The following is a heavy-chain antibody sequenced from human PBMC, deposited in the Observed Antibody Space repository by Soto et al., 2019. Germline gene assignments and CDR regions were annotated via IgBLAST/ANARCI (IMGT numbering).Heavy chain of an antibody. Sequence: QVQLVQSGAEVKKPGSSVKVSCKASGGTFSSYTISWVRQAPGQGLEWMGRIIPILGIANYAQKFQGRVTITADKSTKTAYLELRSLTNEATAVYYFATTLGGDFDCWGQGTLVTVTS. D-gene: IGHD2-15*01. CDR1: GGTFSSYT. CDR2: IIPILGIA. J-gene: IGHJ4*02. V-gene: IGHV1-69*02. CDR3: ATTLGGDFDC.